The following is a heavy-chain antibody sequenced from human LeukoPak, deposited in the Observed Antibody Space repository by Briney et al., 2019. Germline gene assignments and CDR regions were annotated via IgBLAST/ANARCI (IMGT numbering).Heavy chain of an antibody. CDR3: AREGSYDGSTMWYFDY. D-gene: IGHD3-22*01. CDR2: IYSGGTI. CDR1: GFTVSRNY. J-gene: IGHJ4*02. V-gene: IGHV3-53*01. Sequence: GGSLRLSCAASGFTVSRNYMDWVRQAPGKGLEWVSVIYSGGTIYYADSVKGRFTISRDNSKNTLYLQMNSLRAEDTAVYYCAREGSYDGSTMWYFDYWGQGTLVTVSS.